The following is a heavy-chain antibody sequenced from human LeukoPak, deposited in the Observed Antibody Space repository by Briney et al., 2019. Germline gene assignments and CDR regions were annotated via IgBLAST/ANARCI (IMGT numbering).Heavy chain of an antibody. CDR3: ANEHGG. CDR1: GYTFTGSY. CDR2: ISPASGAR. D-gene: IGHD3-16*01. J-gene: IGHJ4*02. V-gene: IGHV1-2*02. Sequence: ASVRVSCKASGYTFTGSYMHWVRPAPGQGGEWMGWISPASGARKYAQNFQGRVNLTTDTSITTAYMELSSLTSDDTASYYCANEHGGWGQGTPVTVSS.